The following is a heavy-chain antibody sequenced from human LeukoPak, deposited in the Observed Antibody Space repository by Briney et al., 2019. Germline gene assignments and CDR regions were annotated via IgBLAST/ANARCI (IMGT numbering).Heavy chain of an antibody. V-gene: IGHV3-21*01. D-gene: IGHD3-10*01. CDR3: ASYGSGSSRP. CDR2: ISSSSSYI. CDR1: GFTFSSYS. Sequence: GGSLRLSRAACGFTFSSYSMNWVRQAPGKGLEWVSSISSSSSYIYYADSVKGRFTISRDNAKNSLYLQMNSLRAEDTAVYYCASYGSGSSRPWGQGTLVTVSS. J-gene: IGHJ5*02.